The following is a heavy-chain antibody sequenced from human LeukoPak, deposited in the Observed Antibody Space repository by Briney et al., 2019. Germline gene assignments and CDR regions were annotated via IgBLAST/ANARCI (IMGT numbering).Heavy chain of an antibody. J-gene: IGHJ4*02. Sequence: GGSLRLSCAASGFTFSSYSMNWVRQAPGKRLEWVSGISGSGGSTDYADSVKGRFTISRDNSKNTLYLQMNSLRAEDTAVYYCAKYILEGIYYGSGSPDYWGQGTLVTVSS. CDR1: GFTFSSYS. CDR3: AKYILEGIYYGSGSPDY. V-gene: IGHV3-23*01. D-gene: IGHD3-10*01. CDR2: ISGSGGST.